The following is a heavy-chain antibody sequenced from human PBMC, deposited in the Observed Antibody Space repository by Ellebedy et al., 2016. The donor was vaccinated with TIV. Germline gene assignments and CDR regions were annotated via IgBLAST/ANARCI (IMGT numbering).Heavy chain of an antibody. D-gene: IGHD1-26*01. CDR2: MSAYYGDT. V-gene: IGHV1-18*01. CDR1: GYTFTTYG. Sequence: ASVKVSXXTSGYTFTTYGITWVRQAPGQGLEWMGWMSAYYGDTNYAQKLQGRVTMTRETSTNTAYMELRNLRPDDTAVYYCATGTYSGWDDLVYWGQGALVTVSS. J-gene: IGHJ4*02. CDR3: ATGTYSGWDDLVY.